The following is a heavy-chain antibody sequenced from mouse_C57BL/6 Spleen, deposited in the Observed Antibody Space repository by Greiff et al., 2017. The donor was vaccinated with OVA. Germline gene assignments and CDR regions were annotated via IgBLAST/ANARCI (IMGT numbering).Heavy chain of an antibody. CDR1: GYTFTSYW. D-gene: IGHD1-1*01. J-gene: IGHJ2*01. CDR3: ASYYGSSYRGFFDY. Sequence: QVQLKQPGAELVKPGASVKLSCKASGYTFTSYWMHWVKQRPGRGLEWIGRIDPNSGGTKYNEKLKSKATLTLDKPSSTAYIQLSSLTSEDSAVYYCASYYGSSYRGFFDYWGQGTTLTVSS. V-gene: IGHV1-72*01. CDR2: IDPNSGGT.